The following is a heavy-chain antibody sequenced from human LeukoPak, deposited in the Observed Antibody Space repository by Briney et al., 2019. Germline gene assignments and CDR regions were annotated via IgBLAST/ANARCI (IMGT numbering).Heavy chain of an antibody. CDR1: GGSISSSSHY. D-gene: IGHD3-9*01. J-gene: IGHJ4*02. V-gene: IGHV4-30-4*08. CDR3: SSRLLTGSDY. Sequence: SETLSLTCTASGGSISSSSHYWGWSRQPPGKGLEWIGYIYYSGGTYYNPSLKSRVTISVDTSKNQFSLKLSSVTAADTAVYYCSSRLLTGSDYWGQGTLVTVSS. CDR2: IYYSGGT.